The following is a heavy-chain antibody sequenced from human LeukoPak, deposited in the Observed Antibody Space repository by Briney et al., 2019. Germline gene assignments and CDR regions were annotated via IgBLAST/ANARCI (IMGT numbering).Heavy chain of an antibody. CDR2: IYDDGST. CDR1: GGSISSYY. Sequence: SETLSLTCTVSGGSISSYYWSWIRQPPGKGLEWIEYIYDDGSTNYNPSLKSRVTISIDTSKNQFSLKLSSVTAADTAVYYCARDVPGSSWYDYWGQGTLVTVSS. D-gene: IGHD6-13*01. J-gene: IGHJ4*02. CDR3: ARDVPGSSWYDY. V-gene: IGHV4-59*01.